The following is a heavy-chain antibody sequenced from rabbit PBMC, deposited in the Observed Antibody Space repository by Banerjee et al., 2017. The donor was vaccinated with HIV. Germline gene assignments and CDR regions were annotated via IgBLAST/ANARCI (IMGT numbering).Heavy chain of an antibody. J-gene: IGHJ4*01. CDR2: IYAGSSGST. D-gene: IGHD4-2*01. CDR1: GFDLSTDYY. V-gene: IGHV1S45*01. CDR3: ARDSAGREDFNL. Sequence: QEQLEESGGGLVKPEGSLTLTCKASGFDLSTDYYYMCWVRQAPGKGLELIACIYAGSSGSTYYASWAKGRFTISKTSSTTVTLQMTSLTAADTATYFCARDSAGREDFNLWGPGTLVTVS.